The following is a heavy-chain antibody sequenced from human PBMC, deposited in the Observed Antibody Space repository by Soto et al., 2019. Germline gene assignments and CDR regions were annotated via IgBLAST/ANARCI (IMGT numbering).Heavy chain of an antibody. J-gene: IGHJ4*02. CDR1: GFSFTNYG. CDR2: IIGNGDTA. Sequence: EVQLLEAGGGLVQPGGSLRLSCAASGFSFTNYGMSWVRQAPGKGLEWLSAIIGNGDTAYYADSMRGRFTISRDNSKNTLYLQLDDLGAEDTAIYYCAKDYDYGDSLPFDYWGQGTLVTVSS. D-gene: IGHD4-17*01. CDR3: AKDYDYGDSLPFDY. V-gene: IGHV3-23*01.